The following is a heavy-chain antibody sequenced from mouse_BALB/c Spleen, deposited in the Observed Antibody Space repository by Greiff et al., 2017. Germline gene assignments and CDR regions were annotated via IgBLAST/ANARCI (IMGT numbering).Heavy chain of an antibody. CDR1: GFTFSSYG. V-gene: IGHV5-6-3*01. J-gene: IGHJ1*01. Sequence: EVKLVESGGGLVQPGGSLKLSCAASGFTFSSYGMSWVRQTPDKRLELVATINSNGGSTYYPDSVKGRFTISRDNAKNTLYLQMSSLKSEDTAMYYCARTWYFDVWGAGTTVTVSS. CDR3: ARTWYFDV. CDR2: INSNGGST.